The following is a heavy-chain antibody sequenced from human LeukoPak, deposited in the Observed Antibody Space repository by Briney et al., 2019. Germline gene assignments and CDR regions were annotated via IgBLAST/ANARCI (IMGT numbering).Heavy chain of an antibody. J-gene: IGHJ6*02. CDR1: GFTFDDYA. CDR3: AKDSVLTGYYTAAMDV. V-gene: IGHV3-43*02. D-gene: IGHD3-9*01. CDR2: ISGDGGST. Sequence: GGSLRLSCAASGFTFDDYAMHWVRQAPGKGLGWVSLISGDGGSTYYADSVKGRFTISRDNSKNSLYLQMNSLRTEDTALYYCAKDSVLTGYYTAAMDVWGQGTTVTVSS.